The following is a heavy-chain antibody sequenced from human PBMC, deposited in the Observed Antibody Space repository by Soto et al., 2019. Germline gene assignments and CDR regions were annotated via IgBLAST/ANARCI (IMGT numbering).Heavy chain of an antibody. V-gene: IGHV3-74*01. D-gene: IGHD2-15*01. CDR1: GFTFSTYW. CDR3: ARPLREGGLCY. CDR2: INSDGSST. Sequence: PGGSLRLSCAASGFTFSTYWMHWVRQAPGKGLVWVSRINSDGSSTNYADSVKGRFSISRDNAKNTLYLQMNSLRAEDTAVYYCARPLREGGLCYWGQGTLVTVSS. J-gene: IGHJ4*02.